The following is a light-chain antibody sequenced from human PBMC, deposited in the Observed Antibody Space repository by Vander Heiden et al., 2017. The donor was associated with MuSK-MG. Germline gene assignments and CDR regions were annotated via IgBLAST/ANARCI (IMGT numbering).Light chain of an antibody. CDR2: AAS. CDR3: QQNDCNPMYT. V-gene: IGKV1-39*01. CDR1: QSISSY. Sequence: DIQMTQSPSSLSASVGDRVTITCRARQSISSYLNWYQQKPGKAPKRLIYAASSLQSGVPSRFSGSGCGTDFTLTISSRQQEDFAAYYCQQNDCNPMYTFGQGTKVEIK. J-gene: IGKJ2*01.